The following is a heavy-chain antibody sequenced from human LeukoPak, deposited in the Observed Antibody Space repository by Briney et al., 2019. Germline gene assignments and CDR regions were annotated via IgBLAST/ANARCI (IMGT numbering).Heavy chain of an antibody. D-gene: IGHD6-19*01. J-gene: IGHJ4*02. CDR2: ISYDGSNK. Sequence: PGRSLRLSCAASGFTFSSYAMHWVRQAPGKGLEWVAVISYDGSNKYYADSVKGRFTISRDNSKNTLYLQVNSLRAEDTAVYYCARGGWSGYFDYWGQGTLVTVSS. CDR1: GFTFSSYA. CDR3: ARGGWSGYFDY. V-gene: IGHV3-30-3*01.